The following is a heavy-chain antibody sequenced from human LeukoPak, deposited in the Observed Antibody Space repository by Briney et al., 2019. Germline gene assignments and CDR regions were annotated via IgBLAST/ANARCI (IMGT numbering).Heavy chain of an antibody. Sequence: SETLSLTCAVYGGSFSSYYWSWIRQPPGKGLEWIGYIYYSGSTNYNPSLKSRVTISVDTSKNQFSLKLSSVTAADTAVYYCARDLGLYNWFDPWGQGTLVTVSS. V-gene: IGHV4-59*01. J-gene: IGHJ5*02. CDR2: IYYSGST. CDR3: ARDLGLYNWFDP. D-gene: IGHD7-27*01. CDR1: GGSFSSYY.